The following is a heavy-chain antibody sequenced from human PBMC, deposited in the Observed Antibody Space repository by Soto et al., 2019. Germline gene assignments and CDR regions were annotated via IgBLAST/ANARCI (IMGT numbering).Heavy chain of an antibody. CDR1: GFTVSSNY. Sequence: HPGGSLRLSCAASGFTVSSNYMSWVRQAPGKGLEWVSVIYSGGSTYYADSVKGRFTISRDNSKNTLYLQMDSLRAEDTAVYYCARERRYNWNSPHYYYYGMDVWGQGTTVTVSS. D-gene: IGHD1-7*01. CDR3: ARERRYNWNSPHYYYYGMDV. CDR2: IYSGGST. J-gene: IGHJ6*02. V-gene: IGHV3-53*01.